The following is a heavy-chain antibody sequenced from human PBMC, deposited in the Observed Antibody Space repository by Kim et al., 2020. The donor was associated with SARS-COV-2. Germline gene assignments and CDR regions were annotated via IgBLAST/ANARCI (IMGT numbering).Heavy chain of an antibody. J-gene: IGHJ6*02. CDR3: ARYCSGGSCYSYYYYGMDV. D-gene: IGHD2-15*01. V-gene: IGHV3-74*01. Sequence: GGSLRLSCAASGFTFSSYWMHWVRQAPAKGLVWVSRINSDGSSTSYADSVKGRFTISRDNAKNTLYLQMNSLRAEDTAVYYCARYCSGGSCYSYYYYGMDVWGQGTTVTVSS. CDR2: INSDGSST. CDR1: GFTFSSYW.